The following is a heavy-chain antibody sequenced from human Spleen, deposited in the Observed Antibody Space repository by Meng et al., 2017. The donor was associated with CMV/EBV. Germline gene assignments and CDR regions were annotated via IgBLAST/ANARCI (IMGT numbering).Heavy chain of an antibody. D-gene: IGHD2-15*01. CDR2: IGSADDT. CDR1: GFTFRSYD. J-gene: IGHJ4*02. Sequence: GESLKISCAACGFTFRSYDMHWVRQAPGQRLEWVSVIGSADDTCYPGSAKDQFTISRKNAKNSLYLQMNSLGAEDTAVYYCVRDLGQLVVDYFDYWGQGTLVTVSS. V-gene: IGHV3-13*03. CDR3: VRDLGQLVVDYFDY.